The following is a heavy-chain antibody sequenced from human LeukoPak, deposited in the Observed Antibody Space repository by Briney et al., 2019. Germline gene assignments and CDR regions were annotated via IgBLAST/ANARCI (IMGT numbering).Heavy chain of an antibody. CDR1: GFTVGSNY. D-gene: IGHD3-10*01. V-gene: IGHV3-53*01. CDR2: IYSGGST. Sequence: GGSLRLSCAASGFTVGSNYMSWVRQAPGKGLEWVSVIYSGGSTYYADSVKGRFTISRDNSKNTFYLQMNSLRAEDTAVYYCARGVSYGSGSYIGDPWGQGTLVTVSS. CDR3: ARGVSYGSGSYIGDP. J-gene: IGHJ5*02.